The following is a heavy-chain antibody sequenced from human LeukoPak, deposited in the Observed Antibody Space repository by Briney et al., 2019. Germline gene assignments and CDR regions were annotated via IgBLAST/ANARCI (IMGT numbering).Heavy chain of an antibody. CDR2: ISGDGDRT. Sequence: PGGSLRLSCAASGFTFDGHAMHWVRQAPGKGLEWVSVISGDGDRTYYADSVKGRFTVSRDNSKNSLYLQLNSLRSEDTALYYCAKDARLIHLWSIVYYYCYMDVWGKGTAVTVSS. V-gene: IGHV3-43*02. CDR3: AKDARLIHLWSIVYYYCYMDV. J-gene: IGHJ6*03. CDR1: GFTFDGHA. D-gene: IGHD5-18*01.